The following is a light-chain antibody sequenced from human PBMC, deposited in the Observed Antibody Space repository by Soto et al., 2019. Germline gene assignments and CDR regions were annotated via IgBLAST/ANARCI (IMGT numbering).Light chain of an antibody. V-gene: IGKV3-20*01. CDR3: QQYGSSPT. CDR1: WSVHRNY. CDR2: GAS. J-gene: IGKJ1*01. Sequence: EIVLTQSPGTLSLSPGEKTTLSCRARWSVHRNYLAWYQQKPGPAPRLLVYGASSRATGIPVRFSGSGSGTDFTLTISRLEPEDFAVYYCQQYGSSPTFGQGTKVEIK.